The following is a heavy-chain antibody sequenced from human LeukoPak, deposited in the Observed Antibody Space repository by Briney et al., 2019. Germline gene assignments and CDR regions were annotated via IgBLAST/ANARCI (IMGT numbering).Heavy chain of an antibody. J-gene: IGHJ4*02. CDR2: IYSGGST. CDR1: GFTFSSYG. V-gene: IGHV3-66*01. Sequence: PGRSLRLSCAASGFTFSSYGMSWVRQAPGKGLEWVSVIYSGGSTYYADSVKGRFTISRDNSKNTLYLQMNSLRAEDTAVYYCARTPTTVTTFSLEDWGQGTLVTVSS. CDR3: ARTPTTVTTFSLED. D-gene: IGHD4-17*01.